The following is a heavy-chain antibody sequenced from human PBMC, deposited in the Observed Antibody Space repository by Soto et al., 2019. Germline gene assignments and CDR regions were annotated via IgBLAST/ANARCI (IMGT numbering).Heavy chain of an antibody. CDR1: GGTFSSYA. J-gene: IGHJ4*02. CDR2: IIPIFGTA. D-gene: IGHD3-22*01. V-gene: IGHV1-69*13. CDR3: ARVPYYYDSSGYFPWDY. Sequence: SVKVSCKASGGTFSSYAISWVRQAPGQGLEWMGGIIPIFGTANYAQKFQGRVTIAADESTSTAYMELSSLRSEDTAAYYCARVPYYYDSSGYFPWDYWGQGTLVTVSS.